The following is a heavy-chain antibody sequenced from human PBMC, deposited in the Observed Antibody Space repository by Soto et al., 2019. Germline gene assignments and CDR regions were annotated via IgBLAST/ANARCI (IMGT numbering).Heavy chain of an antibody. V-gene: IGHV1-46*01. Sequence: QVQLVQSGAEVKKPGASVKISCKASGYTFIHYYIHWVRQAPGQGLEWMAIINPNGGSTNYAQKFQGRVTVTSDTPTTTVPIELNSLESVDPVVYFCARSLLQGDFWGQGTLVTVSS. CDR2: INPNGGST. J-gene: IGHJ4*02. D-gene: IGHD2-21*01. CDR1: GYTFIHYY. CDR3: ARSLLQGDF.